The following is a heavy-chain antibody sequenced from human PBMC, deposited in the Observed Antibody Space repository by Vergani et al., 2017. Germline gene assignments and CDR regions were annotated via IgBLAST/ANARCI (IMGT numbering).Heavy chain of an antibody. CDR2: VDHEDGET. CDR3: ATPQTVTTGGMEV. Sequence: EVQLVQSGAEVKKPGATMKISCKVSGYTFTDHYMHWGKLAPGKGLEWMGLVDHEDGETIYAEKFKGRVTIAADTSTDTAHLELSSLRSEDTAVYYCATPQTVTTGGMEVWGLGTTVIVSS. CDR1: GYTFTDHY. V-gene: IGHV1-69-2*01. D-gene: IGHD4-17*01. J-gene: IGHJ6*02.